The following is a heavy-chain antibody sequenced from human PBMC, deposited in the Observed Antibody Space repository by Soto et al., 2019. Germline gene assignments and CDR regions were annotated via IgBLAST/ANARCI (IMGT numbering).Heavy chain of an antibody. CDR2: IIPIFGTA. D-gene: IGHD2-21*02. J-gene: IGHJ4*02. Sequence: QVQLVQSGAEVKKPGSSVKVSCKASRGTFSSYASSWVRQAPGQGLECMGGIIPIFGTANYAQKFQGRVTITADESTSTAYMELSSLRSEDTAVYYCARAPGRGGNSSMWGQGTLVTVSS. V-gene: IGHV1-69*12. CDR3: ARAPGRGGNSSM. CDR1: RGTFSSYA.